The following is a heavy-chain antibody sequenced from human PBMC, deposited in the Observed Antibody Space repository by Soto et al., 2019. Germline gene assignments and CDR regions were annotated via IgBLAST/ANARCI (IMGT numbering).Heavy chain of an antibody. J-gene: IGHJ4*02. CDR2: IKSRADGGTT. V-gene: IGHV3-15*01. CDR1: GFTFTKAW. D-gene: IGHD6-19*01. Sequence: EVQLVESGGGLVKPGGSLRLSCAASGFTFTKAWMTWVRQTPGKGLEWVGRIKSRADGGTTDYAASVKDRFIISRDDSNDTLYLHMNRLKTDDTAVYYYTTASQWLPPYSWGQGALVTVSS. CDR3: TTASQWLPPYS.